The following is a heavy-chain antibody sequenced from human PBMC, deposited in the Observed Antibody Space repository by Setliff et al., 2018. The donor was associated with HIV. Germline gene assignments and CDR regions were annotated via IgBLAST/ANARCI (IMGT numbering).Heavy chain of an antibody. CDR3: ARDRGYCSGGSCLSAEYFQH. Sequence: GGSLRLSCAASGFTFRSYEMNWVRQAPGKGLEWVSGMSGSGGSTYYADSVKGRFTISRDNAKNSLYLQMNSLRAEDTAVYYCARDRGYCSGGSCLSAEYFQHWGQGTLVTVSS. V-gene: IGHV3-48*03. CDR1: GFTFRSYE. CDR2: MSGSGGST. J-gene: IGHJ1*01. D-gene: IGHD2-15*01.